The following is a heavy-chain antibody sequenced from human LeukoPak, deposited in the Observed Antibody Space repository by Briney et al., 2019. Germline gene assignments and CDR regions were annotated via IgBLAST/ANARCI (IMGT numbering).Heavy chain of an antibody. J-gene: IGHJ6*04. D-gene: IGHD3-10*02. CDR1: GFTFGDYA. Sequence: GGSLRLSCTASGFTFGDYAMNWVRQAPGKGLEWVSYISSSGSAIYYADSVKGRFTISRDNAKNSLYLQMNSLRAEDTAVYYCAELGITMIGGVWGKGTTVTISS. CDR3: AELGITMIGGV. V-gene: IGHV3-48*03. CDR2: ISSSGSAI.